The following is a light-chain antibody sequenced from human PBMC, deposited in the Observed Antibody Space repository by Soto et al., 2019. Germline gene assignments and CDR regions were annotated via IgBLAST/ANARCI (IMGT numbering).Light chain of an antibody. V-gene: IGKV1-13*02. CDR1: QGISSA. CDR3: QQFKIYPFS. J-gene: IGKJ3*01. CDR2: DAS. Sequence: AIQLTQSPSSLSASVGDRVTITCRASQGISSALAWYQQKPGKAPKLLIYDASSLESGVPSRFRGSGSWTDFTLTIITLQPEDFATYYCQQFKIYPFSFGTGTTVDIK.